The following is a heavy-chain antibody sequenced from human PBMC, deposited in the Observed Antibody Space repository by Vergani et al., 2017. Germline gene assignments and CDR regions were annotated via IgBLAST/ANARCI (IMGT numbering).Heavy chain of an antibody. CDR2: IYYSGST. V-gene: IGHV4-39*07. D-gene: IGHD3-22*01. CDR1: GGSISSSSYY. Sequence: QLQLQESGPGLVKPSETLSLTCTVSGGSISSSSYYWGWIRQPPGKGLEWIGRIYYSGSTYYNPSLKSRVTISVDTSKNQFSLKLSSLTAADTAVYYCARDQPDYDSQAWGQGTLVTVSS. CDR3: ARDQPDYDSQA. J-gene: IGHJ4*02.